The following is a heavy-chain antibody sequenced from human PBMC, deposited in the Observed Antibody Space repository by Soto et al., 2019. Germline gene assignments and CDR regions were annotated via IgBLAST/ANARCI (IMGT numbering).Heavy chain of an antibody. J-gene: IGHJ3*02. D-gene: IGHD2-15*01. V-gene: IGHV3-64*01. CDR2: ISSNGGST. CDR3: ARVWPPPVGAFDI. CDR1: GFTFSSYA. Sequence: GGSLRLSCAASGFTFSSYAMHWVRQAPGKGLEYVSAISSNGGSTYYANSVKGRFTISRDNSKNTLYLQMGSLRAEDMAVYYCARVWPPPVGAFDIWGQGTMVTVSS.